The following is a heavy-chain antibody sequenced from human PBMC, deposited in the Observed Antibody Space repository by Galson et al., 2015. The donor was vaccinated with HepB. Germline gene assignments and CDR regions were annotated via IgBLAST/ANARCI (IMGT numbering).Heavy chain of an antibody. CDR2: IWYDGSNK. J-gene: IGHJ6*03. D-gene: IGHD2-2*01. CDR1: GFTFSSYG. Sequence: SLRLSCAASGFTFSSYGMHWVRQAPGKGLEWVAVIWYDGSNKYYADSVKGRFTISIDNSKNTLYLQMNSLRAEDTAVYYCASDCSSTSCYAGYYYYYMDVWGKGTTVTVSS. V-gene: IGHV3-33*01. CDR3: ASDCSSTSCYAGYYYYYMDV.